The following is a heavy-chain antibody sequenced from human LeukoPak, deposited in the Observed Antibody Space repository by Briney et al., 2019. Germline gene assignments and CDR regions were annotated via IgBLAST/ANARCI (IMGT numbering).Heavy chain of an antibody. V-gene: IGHV4-39*01. CDR2: IYYSGIT. Sequence: SETLSLTCNLSGASIISSSYYWAWIRQPPGMGLEWIGSIYYSGITYYNPSLKSRATVSVDTSKNQFSLHLISVTAADTAVYYCARRNGHSWDVGNWFDPWGQGTLVTVSS. CDR3: ARRNGHSWDVGNWFDP. D-gene: IGHD6-13*01. CDR1: GASIISSSYY. J-gene: IGHJ5*02.